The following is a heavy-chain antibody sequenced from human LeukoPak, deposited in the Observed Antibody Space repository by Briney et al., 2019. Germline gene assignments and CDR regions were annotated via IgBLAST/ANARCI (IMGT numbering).Heavy chain of an antibody. CDR3: ARRTVVNYFGY. CDR2: IIPIFGTA. CDR1: GGTFSSYA. D-gene: IGHD4-23*01. V-gene: IGHV1-69*13. Sequence: VASVKVSCKASGGTFSSYAISWVRQAPGQGLEWMGGIIPIFGTANYAQKFQGRVTITADESTSTAYMELSSLRSEDTAVYYCARRTVVNYFGYWGQGTLVTVSS. J-gene: IGHJ4*02.